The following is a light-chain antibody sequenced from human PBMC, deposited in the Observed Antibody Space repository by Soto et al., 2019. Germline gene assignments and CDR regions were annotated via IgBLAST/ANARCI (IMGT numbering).Light chain of an antibody. CDR2: DAS. J-gene: IGKJ4*01. CDR1: QSIANF. CDR3: QQYEDLPLT. V-gene: IGKV1-33*01. Sequence: DVQMTQSPSSLSASVGDRVIITCKANQSIANFLNWFQHKPGEAPKLLISDASHLELGVPSSFSGSRSGTDFVLEISNLQSEDVATYFCQQYEDLPLTFGGGTKVDI.